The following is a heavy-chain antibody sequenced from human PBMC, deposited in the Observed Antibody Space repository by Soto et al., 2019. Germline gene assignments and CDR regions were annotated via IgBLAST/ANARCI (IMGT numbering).Heavy chain of an antibody. CDR3: ARGSAAGTKSPFDY. CDR2: VSFSGST. V-gene: IGHV4-59*01. J-gene: IGHJ4*02. CDR1: GDSISSYY. Sequence: SETLSLTCTVSGDSISSYYWNWIRQSPGKELEWIGYVSFSGSTSYNPSLKSRVTISVDTSKNQFSLKLSSVTAADTAVYYCARGSAAGTKSPFDYWGQGTLVTVSS. D-gene: IGHD6-13*01.